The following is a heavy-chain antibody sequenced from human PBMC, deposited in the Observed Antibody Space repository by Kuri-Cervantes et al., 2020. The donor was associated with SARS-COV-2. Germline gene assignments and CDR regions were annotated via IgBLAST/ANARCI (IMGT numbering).Heavy chain of an antibody. CDR3: ARAAVVVPAAIVFTYNWFDP. Sequence: SETLSLTCTVSGYSISSGYYWGWIRQPPGKGLEWIGSIYHSGSTYYNPSLKSRVTISVDTSKNQFFLKLSSVTAADTAVYYCARAAVVVPAAIVFTYNWFDPWDQGTLVTVSS. J-gene: IGHJ5*02. V-gene: IGHV4-38-2*02. CDR1: GYSISSGYY. D-gene: IGHD2-2*02. CDR2: IYHSGST.